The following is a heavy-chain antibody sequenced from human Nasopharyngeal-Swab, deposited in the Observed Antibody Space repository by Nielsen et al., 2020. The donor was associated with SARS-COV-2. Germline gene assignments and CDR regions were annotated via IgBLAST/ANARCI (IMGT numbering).Heavy chain of an antibody. J-gene: IGHJ4*02. CDR1: GFTFSYYE. D-gene: IGHD1-26*01. V-gene: IGHV3-48*03. CDR2: ISGSGDII. Sequence: RGSLRLSCAASGFTFSYYEMNWIRQAPGRGLEWVSYISGSGDIIYYAHSVRGRFTVSRDNTKNSLYLQMNSLRAEDTAIYYCARAFGSPYWGQGTLVTVSS. CDR3: ARAFGSPY.